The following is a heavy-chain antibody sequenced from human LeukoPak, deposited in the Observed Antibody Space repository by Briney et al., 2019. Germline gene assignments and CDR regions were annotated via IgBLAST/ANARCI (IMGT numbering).Heavy chain of an antibody. V-gene: IGHV1-69*13. J-gene: IGHJ3*02. D-gene: IGHD7-27*01. CDR2: IIPIFGTA. CDR3: ARALLGRDWGSPVDAFDI. Sequence: SVKVSCKASGGTFSSYAISWVRQAPGQGLEWMGGIIPIFGTANYAQKFQGRVTITADESTSTAYMELSSLRSEDTAVYYRARALLGRDWGSPVDAFDIWGQGTMVTVSS. CDR1: GGTFSSYA.